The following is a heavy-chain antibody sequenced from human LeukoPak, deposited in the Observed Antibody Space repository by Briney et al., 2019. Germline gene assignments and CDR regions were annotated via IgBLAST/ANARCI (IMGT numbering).Heavy chain of an antibody. Sequence: ASVRFSCKASGYTFSDYYMHWVRQAPGRGLEWMGCVNLDSGATDYAQKFQGRITMTRDTSISTAYMDLSSLKSDDTGIYFCAREPIRVFDYFDLWGRGTLVTVSS. CDR1: GYTFSDYY. D-gene: IGHD3-9*01. CDR3: AREPIRVFDYFDL. V-gene: IGHV1-2*02. CDR2: VNLDSGAT. J-gene: IGHJ2*01.